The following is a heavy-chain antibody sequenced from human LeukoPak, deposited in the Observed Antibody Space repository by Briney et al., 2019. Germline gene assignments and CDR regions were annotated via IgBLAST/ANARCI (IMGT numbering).Heavy chain of an antibody. J-gene: IGHJ6*03. V-gene: IGHV4-39*01. D-gene: IGHD2-15*01. Sequence: SETLSLTCTVSGGSISSSSSYWGWIRQPPGKGLEWIGSIYYSGSTYYNPSLKSRVTISVDTSKNPFSLKLSSVTAADTAVYYCARPAGAGYCSGGSCGYMDVWGKGTTVTISS. CDR2: IYYSGST. CDR3: ARPAGAGYCSGGSCGYMDV. CDR1: GGSISSSSSY.